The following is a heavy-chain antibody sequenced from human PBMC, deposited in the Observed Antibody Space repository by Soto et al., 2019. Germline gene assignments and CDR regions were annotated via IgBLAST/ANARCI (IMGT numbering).Heavy chain of an antibody. Sequence: QVQLQESGPGVVKPSQTLSLNCHVSNGSVTSGRFFWSWVRQQPGKGLEWIGHIYYSGNTHYNPSLESRVAMSVDISQNQLSLTLTGVTPADSAVYYCARSLPGGTIFYMDVWGAGTPVTVSS. CDR2: IYYSGNT. D-gene: IGHD2-2*01. V-gene: IGHV4-31*02. CDR3: ARSLPGGTIFYMDV. CDR1: NGSVTSGRFF. J-gene: IGHJ6*03.